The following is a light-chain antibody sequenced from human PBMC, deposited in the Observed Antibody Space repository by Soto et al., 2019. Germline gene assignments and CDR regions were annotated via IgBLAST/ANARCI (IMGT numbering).Light chain of an antibody. Sequence: EIVLTQSPGTVSLSPGERATLSCRASQSVGSRWLAWYQQKPGQAPRVLIYGGSNRATGIPDRFSGSGTGTDFTLTISRLEPDDFAVYSCQQYYSSRTFGQGTKVEMK. CDR2: GGS. J-gene: IGKJ1*01. V-gene: IGKV3-20*01. CDR1: QSVGSRW. CDR3: QQYYSSRT.